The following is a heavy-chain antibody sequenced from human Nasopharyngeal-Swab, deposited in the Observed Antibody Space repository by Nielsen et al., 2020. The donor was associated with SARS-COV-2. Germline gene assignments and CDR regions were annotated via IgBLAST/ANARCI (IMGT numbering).Heavy chain of an antibody. CDR2: INAGNGNT. J-gene: IGHJ4*02. V-gene: IGHV1-3*01. CDR1: GYTFTSYA. D-gene: IGHD6-13*01. CDR3: ARVYSSSWSLSSPKYYFDY. Sequence: ASVKVSCKASGYTFTSYAMHWVRQAPGQRLEWMGWINAGNGNTKYSQKFQGRVTITRDTSASTAYMELSSLRSEDTAMYYCARVYSSSWSLSSPKYYFDYWGQGTLVTVSS.